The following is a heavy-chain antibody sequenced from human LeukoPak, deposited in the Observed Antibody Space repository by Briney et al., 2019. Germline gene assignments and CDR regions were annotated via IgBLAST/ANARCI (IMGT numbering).Heavy chain of an antibody. D-gene: IGHD4-17*01. Sequence: GASVKVSCKASGYTFTGYYMHWVRQAPGQGLEWMGRINPNSGGTNYAQKFQGRVTMTRDTSISTAHMELSRLRSDDTAVYYCARQGDYDRKFDYWGQGTLVTVSS. CDR1: GYTFTGYY. CDR2: INPNSGGT. CDR3: ARQGDYDRKFDY. V-gene: IGHV1-2*06. J-gene: IGHJ4*02.